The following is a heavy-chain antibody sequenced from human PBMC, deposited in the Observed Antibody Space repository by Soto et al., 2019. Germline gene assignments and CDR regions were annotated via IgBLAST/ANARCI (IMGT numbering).Heavy chain of an antibody. CDR3: ASRPNGVCS. CDR2: INASGGST. D-gene: IGHD2-8*01. CDR1: GFSFSIFA. J-gene: IGHJ5*02. Sequence: EVQLLESGGGLVQPGGSLRLSCAASGFSFSIFAMSWVRQAPGKGLEWVSSINASGGSTFYADSVRRRFTISRDNSKNTLYLQMTSLTPEDTACYYCASRPNGVCSWGKGTLVSFS. V-gene: IGHV3-23*01.